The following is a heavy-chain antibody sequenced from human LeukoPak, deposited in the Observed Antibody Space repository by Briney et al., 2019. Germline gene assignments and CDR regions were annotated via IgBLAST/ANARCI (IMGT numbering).Heavy chain of an antibody. V-gene: IGHV3-7*03. D-gene: IGHD4-17*01. CDR1: GFTFSSDW. CDR3: ARGQTTVTT. J-gene: IGHJ5*02. Sequence: GGSLRLSCAASGFTFSSDWMSWVRQAPGKGLEWVANIKQDGSEKYYLDSVKGRFTISRDNAKNSLYLQMNSLRAEDTAVYFCARGQTTVTTWGPGTPVTVSS. CDR2: IKQDGSEK.